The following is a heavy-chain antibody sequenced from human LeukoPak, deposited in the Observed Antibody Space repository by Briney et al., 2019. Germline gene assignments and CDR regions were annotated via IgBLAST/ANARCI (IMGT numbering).Heavy chain of an antibody. D-gene: IGHD2-15*01. CDR3: ARQQANCRGDSCYSIPFDY. J-gene: IGHJ4*02. V-gene: IGHV3-21*04. CDR1: RFTFSSYS. CDR2: ISSSGSYI. Sequence: PGGSLRLSCAASRFTFSSYSMNWVRQAPGKGLEWVSSISSSGSYIYYADSVKGRFTISRDNAKNSLYLQMNSLKASDTAMYFCARQQANCRGDSCYSIPFDYWGQGTLVTVSS.